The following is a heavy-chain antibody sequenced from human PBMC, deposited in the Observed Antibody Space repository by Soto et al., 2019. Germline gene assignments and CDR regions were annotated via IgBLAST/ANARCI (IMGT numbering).Heavy chain of an antibody. J-gene: IGHJ4*02. CDR2: IWYDGSNK. CDR3: ARDYMGDGQQLVPVVLYYFDY. V-gene: IGHV3-33*01. D-gene: IGHD6-13*01. CDR1: GFSFRSYG. Sequence: QPGGSPRLSCAASGFSFRSYGMHWVRQAPGKGLEWVAVIWYDGSNKYYADSVKGRFTISRDNSKNTLYLQMNSLRAEDTAVYYCARDYMGDGQQLVPVVLYYFDYWGQGTLVTVSS.